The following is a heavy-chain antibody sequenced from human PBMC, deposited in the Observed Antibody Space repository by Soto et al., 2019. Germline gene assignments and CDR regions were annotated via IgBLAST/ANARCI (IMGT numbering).Heavy chain of an antibody. CDR3: ARGVSYGGNSGGWFDP. J-gene: IGHJ5*02. D-gene: IGHD2-21*02. CDR2: IYYSGST. CDR1: GGSVSSGSYY. V-gene: IGHV4-61*01. Sequence: QVQLQESGPGLVKPSETLSLTCTVSGGSVSSGSYYWSWIRQPPGKGLEWIGYIYYSGSTNYHPSLKSRVTISVDTSKNQFSLKLSSVTAADTAVYYCARGVSYGGNSGGWFDPWGQGTLVTVSS.